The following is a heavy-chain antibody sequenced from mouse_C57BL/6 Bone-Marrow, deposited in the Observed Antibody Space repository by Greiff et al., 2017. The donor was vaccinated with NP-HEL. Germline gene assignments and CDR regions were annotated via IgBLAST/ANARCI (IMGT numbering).Heavy chain of an antibody. CDR2: IYPGDGDT. J-gene: IGHJ1*03. Sequence: VHLVESGPELVKPGASVKISCKASGYAFSSSWMNWVKQRPGKGLEWIGRIYPGDGDTNYNGKFKGKATLTADKSSSTAYMQLSSLTSEDSAVYFCARDYGLWYFDVWGTGTTVTVSS. CDR1: GYAFSSSW. V-gene: IGHV1-82*01. CDR3: ARDYGLWYFDV. D-gene: IGHD1-1*01.